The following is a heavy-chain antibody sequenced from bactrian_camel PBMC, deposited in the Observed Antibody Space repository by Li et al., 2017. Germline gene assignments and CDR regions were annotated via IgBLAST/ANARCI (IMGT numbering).Heavy chain of an antibody. CDR3: AAASSAPGLEVLRKWGWSFAY. J-gene: IGHJ4*01. D-gene: IGHD7*01. CDR2: IDRDGRT. Sequence: VQLVESGGGSVQGGESLRLSCEISLYIYSSYCMGWFRQAPGKGREGVAVIDRDGRTTYTDFVKGRATISKDNAKNTLYLEMSSLKLEDAAMYYCAAASSAPGLEVLRKWGWSFAYWGQGTQVTVS. CDR1: LYIYSSYC. V-gene: IGHV3S44*01.